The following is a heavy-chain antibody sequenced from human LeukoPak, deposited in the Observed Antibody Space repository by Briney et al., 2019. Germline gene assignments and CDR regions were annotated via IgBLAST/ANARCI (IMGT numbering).Heavy chain of an antibody. V-gene: IGHV4-59*08. D-gene: IGHD3-22*01. CDR1: GGSISNYY. J-gene: IGHJ4*02. CDR2: IYYSWST. CDR3: ARHYYDITDCSSFDY. Sequence: SETLSLTSTVSGGSISNYYWSWIRQPPGKGLEWIGYIYYSWSTNYNPSLKSRVTISVDTSKNQFSLTMSSVTAADTAVYYCARHYYDITDCSSFDYWGQGTLVTVSS.